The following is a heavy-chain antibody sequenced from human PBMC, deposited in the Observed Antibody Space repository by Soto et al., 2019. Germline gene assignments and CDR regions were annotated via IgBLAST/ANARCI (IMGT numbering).Heavy chain of an antibody. J-gene: IGHJ4*02. Sequence: GASVKVSCKASGGTFSSYAISWVRQAPGQGLEWMGGIIPIFGTANYAQKFQDRVTITADESTSTAYMELSSLRSEDTAVYYCARGYYYDSSGYYHYFDYWGQGTLVT. V-gene: IGHV1-69*13. CDR2: IIPIFGTA. CDR1: GGTFSSYA. D-gene: IGHD3-22*01. CDR3: ARGYYYDSSGYYHYFDY.